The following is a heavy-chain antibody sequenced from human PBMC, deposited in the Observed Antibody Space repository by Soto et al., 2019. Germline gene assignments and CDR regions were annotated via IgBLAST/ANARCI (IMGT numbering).Heavy chain of an antibody. J-gene: IGHJ6*03. CDR3: ARTSNNLGYYYYMDV. CDR2: ISSSGSTI. V-gene: IGHV3-11*01. CDR1: GFTFSDYY. D-gene: IGHD1-1*01. Sequence: GGSLRLSCAASGFTFSDYYMSWIRQAPGKGLEWVSYISSSGSTIYYADSVKGRFTISRDNAKNSLYLQMNSLRAEDTAVYYCARTSNNLGYYYYMDVWGKGTTVTVSS.